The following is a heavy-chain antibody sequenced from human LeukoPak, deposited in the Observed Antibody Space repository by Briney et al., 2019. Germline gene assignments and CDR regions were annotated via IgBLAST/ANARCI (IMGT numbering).Heavy chain of an antibody. CDR1: GYTFTSYY. V-gene: IGHV1-8*03. J-gene: IGHJ3*02. CDR2: MNPNSGDT. CDR3: SGLLRVTGAFDI. D-gene: IGHD2-21*02. Sequence: GASVKVSCKASGYTFTSYYMHWVRQATGQGLEWMGWMNPNSGDTGYAQKFQGRVTITRNTSISTAYMELSSLRSEDTAVYYCSGLLRVTGAFDIWGQGTMVTVSS.